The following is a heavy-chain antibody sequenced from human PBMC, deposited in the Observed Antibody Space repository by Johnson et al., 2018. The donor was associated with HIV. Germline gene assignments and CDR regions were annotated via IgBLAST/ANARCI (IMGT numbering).Heavy chain of an antibody. CDR2: ITSGSTV. D-gene: IGHD3-3*01. CDR3: ASPDFWRGYYSTDTFDI. V-gene: IGHV3-11*04. J-gene: IGHJ3*02. CDR1: GFTVSSNY. Sequence: QVQLVESGGGLVKPGGSLRLSCTASGFTVSSNYMSWIRQAPGKGLEWVSYITSGSTVYYADSVRGRFTISRDNARNSLYLQMNSLRAEDTAVYYCASPDFWRGYYSTDTFDIWGQGTMVTVSS.